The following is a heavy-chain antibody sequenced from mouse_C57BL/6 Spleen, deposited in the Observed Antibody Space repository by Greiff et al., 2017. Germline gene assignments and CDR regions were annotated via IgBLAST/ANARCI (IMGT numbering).Heavy chain of an antibody. CDR3: AREGLYVLQAMDY. V-gene: IGHV5-4*01. J-gene: IGHJ4*01. Sequence: EVKRVESGGGLVKPGGSLKLSCAASGFTFSSYAMSWVRQTPEKRLEWVATISDGGSYTYYPDNVKGRFTISRDNAKNIRYLQMSHLKSEDTAMYYCAREGLYVLQAMDYWGQRTSVSVST. D-gene: IGHD1-1*01. CDR1: GFTFSSYA. CDR2: ISDGGSYT.